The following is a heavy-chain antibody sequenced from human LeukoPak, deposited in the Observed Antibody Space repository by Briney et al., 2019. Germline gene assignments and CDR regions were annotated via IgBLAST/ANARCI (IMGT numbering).Heavy chain of an antibody. D-gene: IGHD2-15*01. CDR1: GYTFTSYD. J-gene: IGHJ6*02. CDR2: INPNSGGT. CDR3: ARRYCSGGSCYTRINGMDV. Sequence: ASVKVSCKASGYTFTSYDFNWVRQAPGQGLEWMGRINPNSGGTNYAQKFQGRVTMTRDTSISTAYMELSRLRSDDTAVYYCARRYCSGGSCYTRINGMDVWGQGTTVTVSS. V-gene: IGHV1-2*06.